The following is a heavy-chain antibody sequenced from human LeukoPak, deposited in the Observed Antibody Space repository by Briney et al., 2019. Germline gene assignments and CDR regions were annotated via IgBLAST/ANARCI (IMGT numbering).Heavy chain of an antibody. J-gene: IGHJ5*02. V-gene: IGHV4-38-2*01. CDR2: SHHSGST. D-gene: IGHD3-3*01. Sequence: PSETLSLTCAVSGYSISSGYYWGWIRQPPGKGLEWIGRSHHSGSTYYNPSLKSRVTISVDTSKNQFSLKLSSVTAADTAVYYCARVPTYYDFWSGYYRDNWFDPWGQGTLVTVSS. CDR1: GYSISSGYY. CDR3: ARVPTYYDFWSGYYRDNWFDP.